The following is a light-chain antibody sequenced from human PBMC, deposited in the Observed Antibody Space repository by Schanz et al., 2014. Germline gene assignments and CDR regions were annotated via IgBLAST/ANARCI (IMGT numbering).Light chain of an antibody. CDR2: DVT. Sequence: QSALSQPASVSGSPGQSITISCTGSSDDIGAYNYVSWFQQDPGKAPKVIISDVTDRPSGVSARFSGSKSGNTASLTISGLQAEDEADYYCCSYAGTSWVFGGGTKLTVL. CDR1: SDDIGAYNY. J-gene: IGLJ3*02. CDR3: CSYAGTSWV. V-gene: IGLV2-14*01.